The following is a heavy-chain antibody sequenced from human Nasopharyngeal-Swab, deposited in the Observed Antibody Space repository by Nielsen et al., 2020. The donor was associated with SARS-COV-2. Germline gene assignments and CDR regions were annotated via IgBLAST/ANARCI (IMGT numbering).Heavy chain of an antibody. J-gene: IGHJ1*01. V-gene: IGHV3-21*01. Sequence: GESLKISCAASGFTFNNYNFNWVRQAPGKGLEWVSSISSSSSYIYYADSVKGRFTIPRDNAKNSLYLQMNSLRAEDTAVYYCARDGYSSSWTLFAEYFQHWGQGTLVTVSS. CDR3: ARDGYSSSWTLFAEYFQH. CDR1: GFTFNNYN. D-gene: IGHD6-13*01. CDR2: ISSSSSYI.